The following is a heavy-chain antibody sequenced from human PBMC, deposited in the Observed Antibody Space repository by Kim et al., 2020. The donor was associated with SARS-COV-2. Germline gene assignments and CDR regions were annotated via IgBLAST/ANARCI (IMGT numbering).Heavy chain of an antibody. V-gene: IGHV1-2*02. Sequence: ASVKVSCKASGYTFTGYYMHWVRQAPGQGLEWMGWINPNSGGTNYAQKFQGRVTMTRDTSISTAYMELSRLRSDDTAVYYCARSRIHPFKQQLAYYFYGMDVWGQGTTVTVSS. CDR3: ARSRIHPFKQQLAYYFYGMDV. J-gene: IGHJ6*02. CDR2: INPNSGGT. CDR1: GYTFTGYY. D-gene: IGHD6-13*01.